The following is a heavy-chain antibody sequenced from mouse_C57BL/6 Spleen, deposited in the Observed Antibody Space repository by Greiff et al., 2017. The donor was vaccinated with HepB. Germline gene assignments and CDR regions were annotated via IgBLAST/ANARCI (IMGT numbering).Heavy chain of an antibody. J-gene: IGHJ4*01. V-gene: IGHV1-20*01. CDR1: GYSFTGYF. Sequence: EVQVVESGPELVKPGDSVKISCKASGYSFTGYFMNWVMQSHGKSLEWIGRINPYNGDTFYNQKFKGKATLTVDKSSSTAHMELRSLTSEDSAVYYCARGYYGRGMDYWGQGTSVTVSS. CDR3: ARGYYGRGMDY. D-gene: IGHD1-1*01. CDR2: INPYNGDT.